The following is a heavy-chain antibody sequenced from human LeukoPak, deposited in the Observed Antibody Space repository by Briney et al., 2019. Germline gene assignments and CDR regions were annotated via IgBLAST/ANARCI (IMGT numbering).Heavy chain of an antibody. CDR1: GFTFSSYA. CDR2: ISGSGGST. CDR3: AKERATTRSLRDAFDI. J-gene: IGHJ3*02. D-gene: IGHD1-26*01. V-gene: IGHV3-23*01. Sequence: GGSLRLSCAASGFTFSSYAMSWVRQAPGRGLEWVSAISGSGGSTYYADSVKGRFTISRDNSKNTLYLQMNSLRAEDTAVYYCAKERATTRSLRDAFDIWGQGTMVTVSS.